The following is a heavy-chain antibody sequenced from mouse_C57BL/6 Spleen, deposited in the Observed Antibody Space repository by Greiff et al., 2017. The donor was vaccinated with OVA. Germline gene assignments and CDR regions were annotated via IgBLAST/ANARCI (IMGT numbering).Heavy chain of an antibody. CDR1: GFTFSDYG. CDR2: ISSGSSTI. Sequence: EVKLVESGGGLVKPGGSLKLSCAASGFTFSDYGMHWVRQAPEKGLEWVAYISSGSSTIYYADTVKGRFTISRDNAKNTLFLQMTSLRSEDTAMYYCARPGYYGSREVFYYAMDYWGQGTSVTVSS. D-gene: IGHD1-1*01. V-gene: IGHV5-17*01. J-gene: IGHJ4*01. CDR3: ARPGYYGSREVFYYAMDY.